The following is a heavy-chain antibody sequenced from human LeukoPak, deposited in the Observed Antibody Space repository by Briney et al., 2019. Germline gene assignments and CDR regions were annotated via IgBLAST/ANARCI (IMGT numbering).Heavy chain of an antibody. D-gene: IGHD6-19*01. Sequence: TGGSLRLSCAASGFTFSNAWMSWVRQAPGKGLEWVGRIKSKTDGGTTDYAAPVKGRFTISRDDSKNTLYLQMNSLKTEDTAVYYCTTGRESAYSSGWYAFDIWGQGTMVTVSS. CDR3: TTGRESAYSSGWYAFDI. CDR2: IKSKTDGGTT. V-gene: IGHV3-15*01. CDR1: GFTFSNAW. J-gene: IGHJ3*02.